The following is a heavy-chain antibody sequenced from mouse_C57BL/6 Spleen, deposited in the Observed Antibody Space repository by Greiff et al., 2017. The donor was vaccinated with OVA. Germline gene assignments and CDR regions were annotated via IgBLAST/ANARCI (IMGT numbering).Heavy chain of an antibody. CDR2: ISDGGSYT. Sequence: EVNVVESGGGLVKPGGSLKLSCAASGFTFSSYAMSWVRQTPEKRLEWVATISDGGSYTYYPDNVKGRFTISRDNAKNNLYLQMSHLKSEDTAMYYCARDNYGSRDYYAMDYWGQGTSVTVSS. V-gene: IGHV5-4*01. J-gene: IGHJ4*01. CDR3: ARDNYGSRDYYAMDY. D-gene: IGHD1-1*01. CDR1: GFTFSSYA.